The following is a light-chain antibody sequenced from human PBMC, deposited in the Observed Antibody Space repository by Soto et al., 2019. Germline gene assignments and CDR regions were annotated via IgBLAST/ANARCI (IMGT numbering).Light chain of an antibody. V-gene: IGLV2-14*03. CDR2: DVS. J-gene: IGLJ2*01. CDR3: GSYTSSSTV. CDR1: SNDVGGYNY. Sequence: QSALTQPASVSGSPGQSITISCTGTSNDVGGYNYVSWYQQHPGKAPKLMIYDVSNRPSGVSNRFSGSKSGNTASLTISGLQAEDEGDYYCGSYTSSSTVFGGGTKLTVL.